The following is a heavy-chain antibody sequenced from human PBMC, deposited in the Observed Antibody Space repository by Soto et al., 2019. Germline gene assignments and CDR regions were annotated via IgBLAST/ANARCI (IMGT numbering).Heavy chain of an antibody. CDR3: AREEDYGDYRFYY. Sequence: GGSLRLSCAASGFTFSSYGMHWVRQAPGKGLEWVAVIWYDGSNKYYADSVKGRFTISRDNSQNTLYLQMNSLRAEDTAVYYCAREEDYGDYRFYYWGQGTLVTVSS. D-gene: IGHD4-17*01. V-gene: IGHV3-33*01. CDR1: GFTFSSYG. J-gene: IGHJ4*02. CDR2: IWYDGSNK.